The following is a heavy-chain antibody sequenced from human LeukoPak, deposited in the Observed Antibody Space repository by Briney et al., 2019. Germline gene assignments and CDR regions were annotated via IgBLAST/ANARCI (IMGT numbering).Heavy chain of an antibody. D-gene: IGHD1-14*01. CDR2: IIPIFGTA. J-gene: IGHJ4*02. CDR3: ARASPGHFDY. CDR1: GGTFSSYT. V-gene: IGHV1-69*01. Sequence: ASATVSFKASGGTFSSYTFSWVRQAPGQGLEWMGGIIPIFGTANYAQKFQGRVTITADESTSTAYMELSSLRSEDTAVYYCARASPGHFDYWGQGTLVTVSS.